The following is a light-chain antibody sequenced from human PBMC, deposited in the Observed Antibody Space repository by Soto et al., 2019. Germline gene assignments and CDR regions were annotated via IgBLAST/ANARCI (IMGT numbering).Light chain of an antibody. CDR1: QSSSNL. V-gene: IGKV1-39*01. CDR3: QQSHSVPLT. CDR2: TSS. Sequence: DIQLTQSPSSLSASVGDRVTITCRASQSSSNLLNWYQQKPGMAPKLLIYTSSSLPSGVPSRFSASGSGTDFSLTISSLQPDDFATYYCQQSHSVPLTFGGGTRVEIK. J-gene: IGKJ4*01.